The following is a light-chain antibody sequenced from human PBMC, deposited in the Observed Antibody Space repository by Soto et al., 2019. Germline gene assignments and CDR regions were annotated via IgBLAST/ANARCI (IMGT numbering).Light chain of an antibody. Sequence: EIVMTQSPATLSVSPGERANLSCRASQSVSSNLAWYQQKPGQAPRHLIYGASTRATGIPARFSGSGSGTEFTLTISSLQSEDFAVYYCQQYNNWWTFGQGTKVEIK. J-gene: IGKJ1*01. V-gene: IGKV3-15*01. CDR1: QSVSSN. CDR3: QQYNNWWT. CDR2: GAS.